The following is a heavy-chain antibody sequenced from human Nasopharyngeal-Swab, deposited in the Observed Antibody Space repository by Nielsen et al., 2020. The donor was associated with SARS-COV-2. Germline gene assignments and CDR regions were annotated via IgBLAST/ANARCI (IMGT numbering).Heavy chain of an antibody. CDR1: GFTFDTYE. V-gene: IGHV3-23*01. D-gene: IGHD3-3*01. CDR2: IGGGGGYT. CDR3: ARGGLRFFGGMDV. Sequence: GESLKISCAASGFTFDTYEMSWVRQAPGKGPEWVSLIGGGGGYTNYADSVKGRFTISRDNSKNTLYLQMNSLRAEDTAVYYCARGGLRFFGGMDVWGQGTTVTVSS. J-gene: IGHJ6*02.